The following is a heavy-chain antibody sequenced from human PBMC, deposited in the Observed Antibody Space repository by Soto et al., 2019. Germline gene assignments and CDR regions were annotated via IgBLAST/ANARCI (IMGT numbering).Heavy chain of an antibody. V-gene: IGHV2-70*11. CDR3: ARTPIITGAFDY. Sequence: SGPTLVNPTPTLTLTCTFSGFSLSTSGMCVSWIRQPPGKALEWLARIDWDDDKNYATSLKTRLTISKDTSKNQVVLTLTDMDAVDTATYYCARTPIITGAFDYWDQGTLVTVSS. CDR1: GFSLSTSGMC. D-gene: IGHD1-20*01. CDR2: IDWDDDK. J-gene: IGHJ4*02.